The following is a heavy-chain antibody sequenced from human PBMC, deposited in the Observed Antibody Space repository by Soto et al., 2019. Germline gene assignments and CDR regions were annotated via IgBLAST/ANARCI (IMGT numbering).Heavy chain of an antibody. CDR2: IYYSGTT. V-gene: IGHV4-30-4*01. CDR3: GGGDYSGLRSPYYFAS. J-gene: IGHJ4*02. D-gene: IGHD2-15*01. CDR1: GGSVSGGDFY. Sequence: QVQLQESGPGLVRPSQTLSLTCSVSGGSVSGGDFYWGWIRQPPGKGLEWIGYIYYSGTTYSNPSLQSRLSISVDTSKNQFSLKLTSVSAAGTAVYFGGGGDYSGLRSPYYFASWGQGTLVSVS.